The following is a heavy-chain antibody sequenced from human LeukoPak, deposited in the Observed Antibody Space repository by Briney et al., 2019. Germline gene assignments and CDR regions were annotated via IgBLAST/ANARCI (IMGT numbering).Heavy chain of an antibody. J-gene: IGHJ4*02. D-gene: IGHD1-1*01. CDR2: INSDGSST. CDR1: GFTFSSYW. V-gene: IGHV3-74*01. Sequence: GGSLRLSCAASGFTFSSYWMHWVRQAPGKGLVWVSRINSDGSSTSYADSVKGRFTISRDNAKNTLYLQMNSLRAEDTAVYCCAREPNAYYFDYWGQGTLVTVSS. CDR3: AREPNAYYFDY.